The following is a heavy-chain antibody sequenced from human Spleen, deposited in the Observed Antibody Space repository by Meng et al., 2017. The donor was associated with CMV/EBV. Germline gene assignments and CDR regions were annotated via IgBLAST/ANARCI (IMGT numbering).Heavy chain of an antibody. J-gene: IGHJ6*02. CDR2: ISGSDGST. V-gene: IGHV3-23*01. D-gene: IGHD1-14*01. CDR3: AYRGTSGPYGMDV. CDR1: GFTFSSYA. Sequence: GESLKISCAASGFTFSSYAMNWVRQAPGKGLEWVSAISGSDGSTYYADSVKGRFTVSRDNSKNTLYLQMNSLRAEDTAVYYCAYRGTSGPYGMDVWGQGTTVTVSS.